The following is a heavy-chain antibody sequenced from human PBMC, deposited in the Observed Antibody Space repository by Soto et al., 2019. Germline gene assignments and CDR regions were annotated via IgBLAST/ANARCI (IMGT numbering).Heavy chain of an antibody. V-gene: IGHV1-24*01. Sequence: ASVKVSCKVSGYTLTELSMHWVRQAPGKGLEWMGGFDPEDGETIYAQKFQGRVTMTDDTSTDTAYMELSSLRSEDTAVYYCATDYAGNGRWKNDAFDIWGQGTMVTVSS. D-gene: IGHD6-13*01. CDR1: GYTLTELS. CDR3: ATDYAGNGRWKNDAFDI. J-gene: IGHJ3*02. CDR2: FDPEDGET.